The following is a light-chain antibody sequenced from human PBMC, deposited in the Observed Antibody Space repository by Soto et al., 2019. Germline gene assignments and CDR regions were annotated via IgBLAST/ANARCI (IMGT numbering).Light chain of an antibody. CDR1: SSDVGGYNY. J-gene: IGLJ1*01. V-gene: IGLV2-11*01. Sequence: QSVLTQPRSVSGSPGQSVTISCTGTSSDVGGYNYVSWYQQHPGKAPKLMIYDVSKRPSGVPDRFSGSKSGNTASLTISGLQAEDEADYYCCSYAGSYTFVVFGTGTKV. CDR3: CSYAGSYTFVV. CDR2: DVS.